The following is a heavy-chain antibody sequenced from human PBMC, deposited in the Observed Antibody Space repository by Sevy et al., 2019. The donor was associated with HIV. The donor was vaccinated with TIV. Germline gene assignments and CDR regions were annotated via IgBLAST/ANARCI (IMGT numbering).Heavy chain of an antibody. CDR1: GYTFTGYY. CDR2: INPNSGGT. Sequence: ASVKVSCKASGYTFTGYYMHWVRQAPGQGLEWMGWINPNSGGTNYAQKFQGRVTMTRDTSISTAYMERSRLRSDETSVYYCARLPGIAAAGTPPNDYYYYGMDVWGQGTTVTVSS. J-gene: IGHJ6*02. D-gene: IGHD6-13*01. CDR3: ARLPGIAAAGTPPNDYYYYGMDV. V-gene: IGHV1-2*02.